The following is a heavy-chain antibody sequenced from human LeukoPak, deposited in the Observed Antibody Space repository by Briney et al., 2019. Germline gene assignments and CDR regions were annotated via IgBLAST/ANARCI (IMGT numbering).Heavy chain of an antibody. J-gene: IGHJ4*02. V-gene: IGHV4-39*07. CDR1: GGSISSSSYY. D-gene: IGHD3-10*01. CDR2: IYYSGST. Sequence: SETLSLTCTVSGGSISSSSYYWGWIRQPPGKGLEWIGSIYYSGSTYYNPSLKSRVTISVDTSKNQFSLKLSSVTAADTAIYYCARDLIVPVGLTGSGSYSTDYWGQGTLVTVSS. CDR3: ARDLIVPVGLTGSGSYSTDY.